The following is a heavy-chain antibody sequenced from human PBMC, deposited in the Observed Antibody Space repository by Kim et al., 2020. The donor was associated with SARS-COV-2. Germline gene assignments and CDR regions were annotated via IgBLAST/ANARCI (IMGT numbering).Heavy chain of an antibody. V-gene: IGHV3-48*02. CDR2: ISSSSSTI. D-gene: IGHD3-16*02. Sequence: GGSLRLSCAASGFTFSSYSMNWVRQAPGKGLEWVSYISSSSSTIYYADYVKGRFTISRDNAKNSLYLQMNSLRDEDTAVYYCARDLLPYDYVWGSYRYPQNWFDPWGQGTLVTVSS. CDR3: ARDLLPYDYVWGSYRYPQNWFDP. J-gene: IGHJ5*02. CDR1: GFTFSSYS.